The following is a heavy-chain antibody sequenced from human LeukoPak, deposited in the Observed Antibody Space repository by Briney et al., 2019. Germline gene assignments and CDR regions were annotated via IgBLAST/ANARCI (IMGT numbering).Heavy chain of an antibody. V-gene: IGHV4-59*01. CDR2: IYYSGST. CDR1: GGSISSYY. J-gene: IGHJ5*02. CDR3: AGVGATTFWFDP. D-gene: IGHD1-26*01. Sequence: SETLSLTCTVSGGSISSYYWSWIRQPPGKGLEWIGYIYYSGSTNYNPSLKSRVTISVGTSKNQFSLKLSSVTAADTAVYYCAGVGATTFWFDPWGQGILVTVSS.